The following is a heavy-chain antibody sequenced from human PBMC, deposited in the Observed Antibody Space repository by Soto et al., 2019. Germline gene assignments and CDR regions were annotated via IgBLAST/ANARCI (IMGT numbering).Heavy chain of an antibody. J-gene: IGHJ5*02. CDR3: TRPCRYCNGGGPGNWFDA. CDR2: ISNGGRSI. V-gene: IGHV3-11*01. D-gene: IGHD2-8*02. CDR1: GFTFGDYD. Sequence: QVQLVESGGGLVKPGGSLRLSCAASGFTFGDYDMSWIRQAPGKGLEWVSYISNGGRSIYYADSVKGRFTLSRDNARRSVFLHMNSLRAQDTAVYYCTRPCRYCNGGGPGNWFDAWGQGTLVTVSS.